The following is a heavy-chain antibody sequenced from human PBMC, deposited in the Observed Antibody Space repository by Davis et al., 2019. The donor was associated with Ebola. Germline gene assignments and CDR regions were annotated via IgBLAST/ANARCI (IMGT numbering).Heavy chain of an antibody. V-gene: IGHV4-34*01. D-gene: IGHD3-10*01. CDR3: ASGSSWYGDIEY. J-gene: IGHJ4*02. Sequence: SETLSLTCAVSGGSISGYYCSWIRQSPGKGLEWIGEVNHSGRSNYNPSLNSRVTISVDPSKNHFSLKLTSVTAADAAVYYCASGSSWYGDIEYWGQGTLVTVSS. CDR1: GGSISGYY. CDR2: VNHSGRS.